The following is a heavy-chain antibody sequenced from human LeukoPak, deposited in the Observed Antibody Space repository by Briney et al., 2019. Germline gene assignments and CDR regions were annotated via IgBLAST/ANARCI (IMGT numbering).Heavy chain of an antibody. V-gene: IGHV4-59*04. CDR3: ARNQAVAGNHGAMDI. D-gene: IGHD6-19*01. Sequence: SETLSLTCTVSGASISTYYWSWIRQPPGKGREWIGYIYYSGSAYYNTSLNSRVTMSVDTSKNQFSLKLSSVTALDTAVYYCARNQAVAGNHGAMDIWGQGTMVTVSS. CDR2: IYYSGSA. CDR1: GASISTYY. J-gene: IGHJ3*02.